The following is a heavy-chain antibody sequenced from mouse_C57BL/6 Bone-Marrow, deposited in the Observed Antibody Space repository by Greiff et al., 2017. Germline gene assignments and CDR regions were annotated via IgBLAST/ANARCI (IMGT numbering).Heavy chain of an antibody. CDR2: IYPGDGDT. V-gene: IGHV1-80*01. Sequence: VQRVESGAELVKPGASVKISCKASGYAFSSYWMNWVKQRPGKGLEWIGQIYPGDGDTNYNGKFKGKATLTADKSSSTAYMQLSSLTSEDSAVYFCARKGYYDYDPYAMDYWGQGTSVTVSS. D-gene: IGHD2-4*01. J-gene: IGHJ4*01. CDR3: ARKGYYDYDPYAMDY. CDR1: GYAFSSYW.